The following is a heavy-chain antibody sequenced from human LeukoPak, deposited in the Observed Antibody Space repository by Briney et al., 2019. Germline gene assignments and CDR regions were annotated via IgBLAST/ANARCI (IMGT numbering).Heavy chain of an antibody. CDR1: GGSISSGGYY. CDR2: IYHSGST. J-gene: IGHJ5*02. CDR3: VRDGGTIFGVAYYNWFDP. V-gene: IGHV4-30-2*01. D-gene: IGHD3-3*01. Sequence: PSQTLSLTCTVSGGSISSGGYYWSWIRQPPGKGLEWIGYIYHSGSTNYNPSLKSRVIISVDTSKNQFSLKLSSVTAADTAVYYCVRDGGTIFGVAYYNWFDPWGQGTLVTVSS.